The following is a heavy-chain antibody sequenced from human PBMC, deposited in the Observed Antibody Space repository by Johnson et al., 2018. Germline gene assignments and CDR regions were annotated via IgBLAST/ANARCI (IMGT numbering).Heavy chain of an antibody. CDR1: GFTFDDYA. CDR2: IRWDGGST. J-gene: IGHJ6*03. V-gene: IGHV3-43D*03. CDR3: ARKAYYYYYMDV. Sequence: VQLVESGGVVVQPGGSLRLSCAASGFTFDDYAMHWVRQAPGKGLEWVSLIRWDGGSTYYADSVKGRFTISRDNSKNSLDLQMKSLRAEDTAVYYCARKAYYYYYMDVWGKGTTVTVSS.